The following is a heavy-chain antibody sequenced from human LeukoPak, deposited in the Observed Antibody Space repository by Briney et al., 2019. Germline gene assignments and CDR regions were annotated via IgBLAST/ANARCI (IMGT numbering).Heavy chain of an antibody. J-gene: IGHJ4*02. CDR2: VHLNRNT. CDR1: GGSVTSTNW. D-gene: IGHD6-25*01. Sequence: KASETLSLTFGVSGGSVTSTNWWTWIRQPPGNGLAWIGEVHLNRNTNYNQSLYGRVTMSVDKSENHVSLKLTSLTAADTAVYYCAREGGPSRPLDSSGQGNLVTVTS. V-gene: IGHV4-4*02. CDR3: AREGGPSRPLDS.